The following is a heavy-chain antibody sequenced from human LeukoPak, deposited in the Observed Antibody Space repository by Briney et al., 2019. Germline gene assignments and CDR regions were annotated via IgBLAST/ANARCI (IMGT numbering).Heavy chain of an antibody. CDR2: IKSKSERGTT. CDR3: TSNLYCSTSSCYTLDI. CDR1: GFTFSNGW. V-gene: IGHV3-15*01. Sequence: PGGSLRLSCAASGFTFSNGWMSWVRQARGKGREWVGRIKSKSERGTTDYAAPVKGRFTISRDGSTNTVYLHMNSLKPEDTAVYFCTSNLYCSTSSCYTLDIWGQGTLVAVSP. J-gene: IGHJ4*02. D-gene: IGHD2-2*02.